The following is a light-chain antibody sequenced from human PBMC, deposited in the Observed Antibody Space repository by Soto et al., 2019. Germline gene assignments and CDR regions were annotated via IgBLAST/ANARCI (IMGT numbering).Light chain of an antibody. V-gene: IGKV1-27*01. Sequence: DVQMTQSPSSLSAFVGDRVTITCRARQGVAPYLAWFQQKPGKVPKLLIYATSTLQSGIPSRFSGSGSGTDFTLTITGLQPEDVGTYYCQKYNSSPLTFGGGTKVEIK. J-gene: IGKJ4*01. CDR3: QKYNSSPLT. CDR1: QGVAPY. CDR2: ATS.